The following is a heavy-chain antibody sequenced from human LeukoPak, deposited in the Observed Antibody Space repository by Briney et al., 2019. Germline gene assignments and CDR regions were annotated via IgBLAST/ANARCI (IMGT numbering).Heavy chain of an antibody. J-gene: IGHJ3*02. Sequence: GGSLRLSCAASGFTFSSYEMNWVRQAPGKGLEWVSYISSSGSTIYYADSVKGRFTISRGNAKNSLYLQMNSLRAEDTAVYYCVREPSQGAFDIWGQGTMVTVSS. CDR1: GFTFSSYE. CDR3: VREPSQGAFDI. V-gene: IGHV3-48*03. CDR2: ISSSGSTI.